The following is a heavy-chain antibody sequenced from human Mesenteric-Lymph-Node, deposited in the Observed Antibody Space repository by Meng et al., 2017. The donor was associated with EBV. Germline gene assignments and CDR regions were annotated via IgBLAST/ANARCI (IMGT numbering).Heavy chain of an antibody. CDR2: IYHSGST. Sequence: QLQESGSGLVSSYQSMSLTCVVSGGSISSGGYSWSWIRQTQGKGLEWIGYIYHSGSTYYNQSLKSRVTISVDRSKNQFSLKLSSVTAADTAVYYCARCIAAAGTSWFDPWGQGTLVTVSS. CDR1: GGSISSGGYS. CDR3: ARCIAAAGTSWFDP. V-gene: IGHV4-30-2*01. J-gene: IGHJ5*02. D-gene: IGHD6-13*01.